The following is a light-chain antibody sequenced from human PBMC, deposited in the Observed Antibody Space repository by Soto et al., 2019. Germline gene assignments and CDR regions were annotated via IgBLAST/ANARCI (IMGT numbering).Light chain of an antibody. CDR1: QSVNSDY. CDR3: QQYGTSPWT. CDR2: IAS. V-gene: IGKV3-20*01. J-gene: IGKJ1*01. Sequence: EIVLTQSPGTLSLFPGERATLSCRATQSVNSDYLAWYQQKPGQAPRLLIYIASRRATGIPDRFSGGGSGTDFNLTINRLEPEDFAVYYCQQYGTSPWTFGQGTKVEIK.